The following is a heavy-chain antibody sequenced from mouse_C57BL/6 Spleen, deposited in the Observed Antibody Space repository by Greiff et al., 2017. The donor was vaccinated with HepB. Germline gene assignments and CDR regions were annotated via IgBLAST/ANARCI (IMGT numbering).Heavy chain of an antibody. CDR2: ISSGSSTI. J-gene: IGHJ2*01. D-gene: IGHD1-1*01. CDR3: AKSPSYYCSSPFDY. CDR1: GFTFSDYG. Sequence: EVKVVESGGGLVKPGGSLKLSCAASGFTFSDYGMHWVRQAPEKGLEWVAYISSGSSTIYYAETVKCRFTISRDNAKNTLFLQMTSLRSEDTAMYYCAKSPSYYCSSPFDYCGQGTTLTVSS. V-gene: IGHV5-17*01.